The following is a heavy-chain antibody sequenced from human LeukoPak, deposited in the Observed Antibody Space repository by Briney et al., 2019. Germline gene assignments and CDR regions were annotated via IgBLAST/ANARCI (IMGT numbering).Heavy chain of an antibody. D-gene: IGHD3-10*01. J-gene: IGHJ4*02. V-gene: IGHV4-4*07. CDR2: IYTSGST. CDR1: GGSISSYY. CDR3: ARVRWMDGSGSYFDY. Sequence: KPSETLSLPCTVSGGSISSYYWSWIRQPAGKGLEWIGRIYTSGSTNYNPSLKSRVTMSVDTSENEFSLKLSSVTAADTAVYYCARVRWMDGSGSYFDYWGQGTLVTVSS.